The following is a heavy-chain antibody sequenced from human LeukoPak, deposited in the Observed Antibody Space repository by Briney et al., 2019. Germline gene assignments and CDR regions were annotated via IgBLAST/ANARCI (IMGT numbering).Heavy chain of an antibody. D-gene: IGHD2-15*01. V-gene: IGHV3-21*01. Sequence: PGGSLRLSCAASGFDFGYYTMIWVRQAPGKGLEWVSSISSSSSYIYYADSVKGRFTISRDNAKNSLYLQMNSLRAEDTAVYYCVGLLTTDAFDIWGQGTMVTVSS. CDR2: ISSSSSYI. CDR3: VGLLTTDAFDI. CDR1: GFDFGYYT. J-gene: IGHJ3*02.